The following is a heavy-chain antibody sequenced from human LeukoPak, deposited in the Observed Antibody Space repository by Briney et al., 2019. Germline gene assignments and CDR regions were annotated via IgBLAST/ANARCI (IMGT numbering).Heavy chain of an antibody. D-gene: IGHD6-25*01. Sequence: PSETLSLTCTVSSGSISSNNHFWGWIRQPQGKGLEWIGNIDYSGSTDYNPSLKSRVSISVDTSKNQFSLKLTSVTAADTAVYYCARNWIAAAVRGSFDYWGQGTLVTVSS. CDR2: IDYSGST. CDR3: ARNWIAAAVRGSFDY. J-gene: IGHJ4*02. V-gene: IGHV4-39*07. CDR1: SGSISSNNHF.